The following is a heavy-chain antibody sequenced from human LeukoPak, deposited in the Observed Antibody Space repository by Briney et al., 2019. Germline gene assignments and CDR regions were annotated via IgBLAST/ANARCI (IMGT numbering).Heavy chain of an antibody. CDR2: THISGNS. Sequence: SETLSLTCTVSGGSISGFYWSWLRQPPGNELEWIAYTHISGNSGYNPSLQSRVTISLDTSKNQFSLRLTSVTAADTAVYYCARHTQYGDYNPLSMWGQGTLVTVSA. J-gene: IGHJ3*02. CDR1: GGSISGFY. V-gene: IGHV4-4*09. D-gene: IGHD4-17*01. CDR3: ARHTQYGDYNPLSM.